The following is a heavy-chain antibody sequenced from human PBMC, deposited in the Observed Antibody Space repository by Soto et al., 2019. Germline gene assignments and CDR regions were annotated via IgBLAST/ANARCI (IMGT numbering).Heavy chain of an antibody. CDR1: GYSFSTYW. V-gene: IGHV5-51*01. CDR2: FFPGDSDT. CDR3: ARGGKGGSHFYGMEV. D-gene: IGHD1-26*01. J-gene: IGHJ6*02. Sequence: EVQLVQSGGEVKKPGESLKISCVGSGYSFSTYWVAWVRQMPGKGLEWMGIFFPGDSDTRYSPSFQGQVTLSADKSISTAYLQWSSLRASDTAMYYCARGGKGGSHFYGMEVWGQGTTVTVSS.